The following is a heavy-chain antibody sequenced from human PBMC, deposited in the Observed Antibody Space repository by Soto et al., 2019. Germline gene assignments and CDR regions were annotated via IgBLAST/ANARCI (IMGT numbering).Heavy chain of an antibody. J-gene: IGHJ4*02. CDR3: ARGDQDPLVGAEIGPHVGEFDY. Sequence: QVQLVQSGAEVKKPGASVKVSCKASGYTFTSYYMHWVRQAPGQGLEWMGIINPSGGSTSYAQKVQGRVTMTRDTSTSTVYMELSSLRSEDTAVYYCARGDQDPLVGAEIGPHVGEFDYWGQGTLVTVSS. CDR1: GYTFTSYY. V-gene: IGHV1-46*01. CDR2: INPSGGST. D-gene: IGHD1-26*01.